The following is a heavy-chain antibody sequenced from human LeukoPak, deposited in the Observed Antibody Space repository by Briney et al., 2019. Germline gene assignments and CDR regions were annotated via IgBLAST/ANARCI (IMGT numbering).Heavy chain of an antibody. V-gene: IGHV3-48*02. D-gene: IGHD1-1*01. Sequence: GGSLRLSCVASGFTFSSFSMNWVRQAPGKGLEWISYISASSSTMYYADSVKGRFTISRDNAKNSLSLQINSLRDEDTAVFYCARDAGTGYFYSWGPGKLVTVSS. CDR3: ARDAGTGYFYS. J-gene: IGHJ4*02. CDR2: ISASSSTM. CDR1: GFTFSSFS.